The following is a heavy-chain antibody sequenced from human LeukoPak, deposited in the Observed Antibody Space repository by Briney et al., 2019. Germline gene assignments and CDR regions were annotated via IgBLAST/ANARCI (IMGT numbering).Heavy chain of an antibody. D-gene: IGHD2-2*01. V-gene: IGHV3-21*01. J-gene: IGHJ4*02. CDR1: GFTLSSHS. Sequence: GGSLRLSCAASGFTLSSHSMNWVRQAPGKGLEWVSSISSSSSYIYYADSVKGRFTISRDNAKNSLYLQMNSLRAEDTAVYYCARDPLYCSGTSCFFDYWGQGTLVTVSS. CDR2: ISSSSSYI. CDR3: ARDPLYCSGTSCFFDY.